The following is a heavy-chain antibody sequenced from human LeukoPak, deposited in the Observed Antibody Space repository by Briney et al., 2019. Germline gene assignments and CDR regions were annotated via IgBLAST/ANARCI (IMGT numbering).Heavy chain of an antibody. CDR3: ARGGTYSFDY. CDR1: GFTFSNYW. J-gene: IGHJ4*02. CDR2: VHSDGRST. D-gene: IGHD1-26*01. Sequence: TGGSLRLSCAASGFTFSNYWMHWVRQAPGKGLVWVSRVHSDGRSTTYADSVEGRFTISRDNAKNTLYPQMNSLRVEDTAVYYCARGGTYSFDYWGRGTLVTVSS. V-gene: IGHV3-74*01.